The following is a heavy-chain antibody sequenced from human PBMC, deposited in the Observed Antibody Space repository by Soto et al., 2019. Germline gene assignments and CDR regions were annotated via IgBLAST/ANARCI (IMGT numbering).Heavy chain of an antibody. V-gene: IGHV1-46*03. J-gene: IGHJ3*02. D-gene: IGHD3-22*01. CDR3: ASLPPDSSGSQGGAFDI. Sequence: VASVKVSCKASGYTFTSYYMHWVRQAPGQGLEWMGIINPSGGSTSYAQKFQGRVTMTRDTSTSTVYMELSSLRSEDTAVYYCASLPPDSSGSQGGAFDIWGQGTMVTVSS. CDR2: INPSGGST. CDR1: GYTFTSYY.